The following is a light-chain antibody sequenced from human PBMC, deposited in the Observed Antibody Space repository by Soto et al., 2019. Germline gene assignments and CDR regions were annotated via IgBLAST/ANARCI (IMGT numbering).Light chain of an antibody. CDR3: QQLNSYPFT. J-gene: IGKJ5*01. V-gene: IGKV1-9*01. CDR2: AAS. Sequence: DIQLTQSPSFLSASVGDRVTITCRASQGISSYLAWYQQKPGKAPKLLIYAASTLQSGVPSGFSGSGSGTEFTLTVSSLQPEDVATYYCQQLNSYPFTFGQGTRLEIK. CDR1: QGISSY.